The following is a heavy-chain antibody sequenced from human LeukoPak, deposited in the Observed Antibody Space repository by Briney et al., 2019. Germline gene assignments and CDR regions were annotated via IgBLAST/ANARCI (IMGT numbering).Heavy chain of an antibody. J-gene: IGHJ4*02. D-gene: IGHD1-20*01. Sequence: GGSLRLSCAASGFTFSSYSMNWVRQAPGKGLEWVSSISSSSSYIYYADSVKGRFTISRDNAKNSLYLQMNSLRAEDTAVYYCARDRSGYNWNGEAYWGQRTLVTVSS. CDR2: ISSSSSYI. V-gene: IGHV3-21*01. CDR1: GFTFSSYS. CDR3: ARDRSGYNWNGEAY.